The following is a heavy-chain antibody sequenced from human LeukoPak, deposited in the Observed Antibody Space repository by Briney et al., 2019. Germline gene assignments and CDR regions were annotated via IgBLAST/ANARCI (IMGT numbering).Heavy chain of an antibody. Sequence: GGSLRLSCAASGFTFSSYSMNWVRQAPGKGLEWVSSISNSSGYIYHADSVKGRFTISRDNAKNSLYLQMNSLRAEDTAVYYCARDTHSYGYSDYWGQGTLVTVSS. D-gene: IGHD5-18*01. CDR1: GFTFSSYS. CDR3: ARDTHSYGYSDY. V-gene: IGHV3-21*01. J-gene: IGHJ4*02. CDR2: ISNSSGYI.